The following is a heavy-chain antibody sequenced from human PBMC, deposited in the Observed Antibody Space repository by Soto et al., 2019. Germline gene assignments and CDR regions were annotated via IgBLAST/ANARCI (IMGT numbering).Heavy chain of an antibody. J-gene: IGHJ6*02. D-gene: IGHD2-15*01. V-gene: IGHV5-10-1*01. Sequence: PGESLKISCKGSGYSCTSYWISWVRQMPGKGLEWMGRIDPSDSYTNYSPSFQGHVTISADKSISTAYLQWSSLKASDTAMYYCARHSPGEDVVVVAATSVGDYYGMDVWGQGTTVTVSS. CDR1: GYSCTSYW. CDR2: IDPSDSYT. CDR3: ARHSPGEDVVVVAATSVGDYYGMDV.